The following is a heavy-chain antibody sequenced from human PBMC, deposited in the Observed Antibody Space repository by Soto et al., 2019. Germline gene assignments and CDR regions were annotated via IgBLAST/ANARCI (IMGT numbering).Heavy chain of an antibody. CDR2: ISGSGGIT. D-gene: IGHD3-16*01. Sequence: PGGSLRLSGGASGFTFSSYAMSWVGQAPGKGLDWVSVISGSGGITYSADSVKGRFTISRDNSKNILYLQMNSLRAEDTAVYYCAKGITDTGGYYYYSMNVWGQATSVTVSS. J-gene: IGHJ6*02. CDR1: GFTFSSYA. CDR3: AKGITDTGGYYYYSMNV. V-gene: IGHV3-23*01.